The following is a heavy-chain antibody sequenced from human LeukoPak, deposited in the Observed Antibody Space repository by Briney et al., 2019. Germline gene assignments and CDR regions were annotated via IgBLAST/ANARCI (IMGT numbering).Heavy chain of an antibody. CDR1: GGSIGSSSYY. J-gene: IGHJ4*02. V-gene: IGHV4-39*01. D-gene: IGHD6-13*01. Sequence: SETLSLTCTVSGGSIGSSSYYWGWIRQPPGKGLEWLGCIYYNGATYYNPSLKGRVSISTDTSKNQFSLKLSSVTAADTAVYFCTSRRPIAAAEVWGQGTLLTVSS. CDR3: TSRRPIAAAEV. CDR2: IYYNGAT.